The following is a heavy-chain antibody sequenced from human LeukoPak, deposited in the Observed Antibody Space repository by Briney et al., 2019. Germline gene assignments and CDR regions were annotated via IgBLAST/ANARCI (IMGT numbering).Heavy chain of an antibody. CDR2: ISSSSSTI. CDR3: ARVASSSRGYYYYYMDV. V-gene: IGHV3-48*01. J-gene: IGHJ6*03. Sequence: GGSLRLSCAASGFTFSSYSMNWVRQAPGKGLEWVSYISSSSSTIYYADSVKGRFIISRDNAKNSLYLQMNSLRAEDTAVYYCARVASSSRGYYYYYMDVWGKGTTVTVSS. D-gene: IGHD6-13*01. CDR1: GFTFSSYS.